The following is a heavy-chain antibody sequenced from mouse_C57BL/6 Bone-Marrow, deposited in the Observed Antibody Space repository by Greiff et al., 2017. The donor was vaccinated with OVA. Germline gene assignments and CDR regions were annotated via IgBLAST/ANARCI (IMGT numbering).Heavy chain of an antibody. CDR2: ISSGGSYT. J-gene: IGHJ4*01. CDR1: GFTFSSYG. D-gene: IGHD2-3*01. Sequence: DVMLVESGGDLVKPGGSLKLSCAASGFTFSSYGMSWVRQTPDKRLEWVATISSGGSYTYYPDSVKGRFTISRDNAKNTLYLQMSRLKSEDTAMYYCARHPGWRLDAMDYWGQGTSVTVSS. CDR3: ARHPGWRLDAMDY. V-gene: IGHV5-6*02.